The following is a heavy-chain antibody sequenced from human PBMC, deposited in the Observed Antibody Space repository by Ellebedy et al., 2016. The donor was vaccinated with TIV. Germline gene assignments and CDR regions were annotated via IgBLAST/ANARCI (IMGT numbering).Heavy chain of an antibody. CDR1: GIIVSDYF. V-gene: IGHV3-66*01. CDR3: ARDPGGGGDFGDNWCDP. Sequence: GESLKISCEASGIIVSDYFMNWVRQAPGKGLEWVSVLYPDAKTNYTDSVNGRFIVSRDSSKNTLYLQMNSLTAEDTAVYYFARDPGGGGDFGDNWCDPWGQGTLVTVSS. J-gene: IGHJ5*02. D-gene: IGHD2-21*01. CDR2: LYPDAKT.